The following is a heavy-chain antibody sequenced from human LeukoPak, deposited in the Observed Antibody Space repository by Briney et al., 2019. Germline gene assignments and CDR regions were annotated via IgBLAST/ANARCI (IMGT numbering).Heavy chain of an antibody. CDR2: MNPNSGNT. Sequence: ASVKVSCKASGYTFTSYDINWVRQATGQGLEWMGWMNPNSGNTGYAQKFQGRVTITANESTSTAYMELSSLRSEDTAVYYCARGGDGGTPFDYWGQGTLVTVSS. J-gene: IGHJ4*02. D-gene: IGHD4-23*01. CDR1: GYTFTSYD. V-gene: IGHV1-8*01. CDR3: ARGGDGGTPFDY.